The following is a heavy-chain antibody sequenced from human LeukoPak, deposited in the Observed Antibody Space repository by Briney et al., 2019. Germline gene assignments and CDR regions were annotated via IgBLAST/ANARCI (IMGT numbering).Heavy chain of an antibody. CDR2: IRSGGGST. Sequence: GGSLRLSCAASGFTFSCYAMSWVRQAPAKGLEWVSGIRSGGGSTYYADSVKGRFSISRDNSKNTLYLQRNSLGAADTAAYYCAQEPFCGSQLRDYWGEGTLVAVSS. J-gene: IGHJ4*02. CDR3: AQEPFCGSQLRDY. V-gene: IGHV3-23*01. D-gene: IGHD1-26*01. CDR1: GFTFSCYA.